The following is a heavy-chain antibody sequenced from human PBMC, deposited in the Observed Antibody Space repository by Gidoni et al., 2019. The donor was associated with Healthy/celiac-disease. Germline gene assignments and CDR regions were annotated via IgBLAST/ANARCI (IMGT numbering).Heavy chain of an antibody. CDR2: IIPIFGTA. V-gene: IGHV1-69*01. CDR1: GGTFSSYA. Sequence: QVQLVQSGAEVKKPGSSVKVSCKASGGTFSSYAISCVRQAPGQGLGWMGGIIPIFGTANYAQKFQGRVTITADESTSTAYMELSSLRSEDTAVYYCARGPGGVVVAATVGMDVWGQGTTVTVSS. CDR3: ARGPGGVVVAATVGMDV. D-gene: IGHD2-15*01. J-gene: IGHJ6*02.